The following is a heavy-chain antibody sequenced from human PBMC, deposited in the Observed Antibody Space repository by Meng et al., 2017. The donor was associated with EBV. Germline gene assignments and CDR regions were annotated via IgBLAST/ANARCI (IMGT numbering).Heavy chain of an antibody. D-gene: IGHD4-23*01. V-gene: IGHV4-34*01. CDR1: GGSFSGYY. CDR3: AGSYGGVLNY. J-gene: IGHJ4*02. Sequence: QGPLRQWGAGLLKPSETLSLTCAVYGGSFSGYYWSWIRQPPGKGLEWIGEINHSGSTNYNPSLKSRVTISVDTSKNQFSLKLSSVTAADTAVYYCAGSYGGVLNYWGQGTLVTVSS. CDR2: INHSGST.